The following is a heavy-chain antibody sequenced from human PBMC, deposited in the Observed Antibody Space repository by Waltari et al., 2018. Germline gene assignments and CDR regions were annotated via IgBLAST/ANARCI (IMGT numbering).Heavy chain of an antibody. CDR2: IYYSGST. V-gene: IGHV4-59*01. CDR3: ARGGYKNYYYYYGMDV. J-gene: IGHJ6*02. CDR1: GGSISSYY. Sequence: QVQLQESGPGLVKPSETLSLTCTVSGGSISSYYWSWIRQPPGKGLEWIGYIYYSGSTNYNPSLKSRVTISVDTSKNQFSLKLGSVTAADTAVYYCARGGYKNYYYYYGMDVWGQGTTVTVSS. D-gene: IGHD5-12*01.